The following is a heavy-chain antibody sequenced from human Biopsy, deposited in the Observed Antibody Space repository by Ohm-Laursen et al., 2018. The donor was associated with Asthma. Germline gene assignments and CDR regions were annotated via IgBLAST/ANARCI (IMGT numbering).Heavy chain of an antibody. CDR1: GFSFDDYA. Sequence: SLRLSCAASGFSFDDYAMFWVRQAPGKGLEWVSGISWNSGTIGYADSVKGRFTISRDNAKNSLYLQMNSLGPEDTAVYYCARDMGAGPNQPPSGSGSSHLYGMDVWGQGTAVTVSS. J-gene: IGHJ6*02. CDR2: ISWNSGTI. D-gene: IGHD3-10*01. CDR3: ARDMGAGPNQPPSGSGSSHLYGMDV. V-gene: IGHV3-9*01.